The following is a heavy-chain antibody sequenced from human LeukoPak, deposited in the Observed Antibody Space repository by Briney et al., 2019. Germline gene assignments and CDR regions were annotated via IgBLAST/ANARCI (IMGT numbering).Heavy chain of an antibody. V-gene: IGHV3-74*01. D-gene: IGHD6-13*01. CDR3: AKAAVGTRNAFDI. Sequence: GGSLTLSCAASGFSFSSYWMHWVRQAPGKGLVWVSRVNSDGSSTNYADSVKGRFTISRDSAKNTLYLQMNSLRAEDTALYYCAKAAVGTRNAFDIWGQGTMVIVSS. CDR1: GFSFSSYW. CDR2: VNSDGSST. J-gene: IGHJ3*02.